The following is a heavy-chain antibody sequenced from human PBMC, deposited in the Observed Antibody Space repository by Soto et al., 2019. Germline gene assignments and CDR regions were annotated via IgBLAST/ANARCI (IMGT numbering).Heavy chain of an antibody. Sequence: GESLKISCEGSGYSFTSYWIGWVRQMPVKGLEWMGIIYPGDSDTRYSPSFQGQVTISADKSISTAYLQWSSLKASDTAMYYCARDIVVGYPSTDYGMDVWGQGTTVTVSS. D-gene: IGHD2-15*01. CDR2: IYPGDSDT. V-gene: IGHV5-51*01. J-gene: IGHJ6*02. CDR3: ARDIVVGYPSTDYGMDV. CDR1: GYSFTSYW.